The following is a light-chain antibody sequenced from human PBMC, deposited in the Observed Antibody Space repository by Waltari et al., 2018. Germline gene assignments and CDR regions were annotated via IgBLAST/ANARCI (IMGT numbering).Light chain of an antibody. Sequence: DGVMAQSPLSLPVTPGQPASIPCRSGQSLVQSDGKTYLNWLQQKPGQPPRRLIYQVSNRDSGVPDRFSGSGAGTDFTLKISRVEAEDVGVYYCVQGTNVPLTFGGGTKVEIK. CDR1: QSLVQSDGKTY. CDR3: VQGTNVPLT. CDR2: QVS. V-gene: IGKV2-30*02. J-gene: IGKJ4*01.